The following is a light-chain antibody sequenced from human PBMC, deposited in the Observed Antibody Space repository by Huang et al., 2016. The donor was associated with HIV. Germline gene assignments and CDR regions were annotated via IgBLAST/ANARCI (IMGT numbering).Light chain of an antibody. CDR2: GAS. Sequence: EIVMTQSPATLSVSPGERATLSCRASQSISSNLAWYRQNPGQAPWLLIYGASTRATGVPASVSGSGSGTEFTLTISSLQSEDFAVYYCQQYNNWPRTFGQGTKVEI. CDR3: QQYNNWPRT. CDR1: QSISSN. V-gene: IGKV3-15*01. J-gene: IGKJ1*01.